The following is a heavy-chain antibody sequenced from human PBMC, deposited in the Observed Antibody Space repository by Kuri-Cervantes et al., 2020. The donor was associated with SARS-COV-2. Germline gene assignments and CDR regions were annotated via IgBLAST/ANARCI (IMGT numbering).Heavy chain of an antibody. Sequence: GESLKISCAASGFTFSGSAMHWVRQAPGKGLEWVGFIRSKAYGGTTEYAASVKGRFTISRDDSKSIAYLQMNSLKTEDTAVYYCTRELGIAARYDAFDIWGQGTMVTVSS. J-gene: IGHJ3*02. CDR2: IRSKAYGGTT. CDR3: TRELGIAARYDAFDI. CDR1: GFTFSGSA. V-gene: IGHV3-49*04. D-gene: IGHD6-6*01.